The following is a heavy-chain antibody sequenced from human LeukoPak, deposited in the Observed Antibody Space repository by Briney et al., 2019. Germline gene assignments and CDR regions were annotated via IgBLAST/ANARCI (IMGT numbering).Heavy chain of an antibody. J-gene: IGHJ4*02. CDR3: ATYRQLPH. Sequence: PGGSLRLSCAASGFTFGNSWMTWVRQAPGKGLEWVASIEQDGSETYYVDSVKGRFTISSDNAKNSLYLQMSSLRAEDSAMYYCATYRQLPHWGQGILVTVSS. CDR1: GFTFGNSW. D-gene: IGHD1-7*01. CDR2: IEQDGSET. V-gene: IGHV3-7*01.